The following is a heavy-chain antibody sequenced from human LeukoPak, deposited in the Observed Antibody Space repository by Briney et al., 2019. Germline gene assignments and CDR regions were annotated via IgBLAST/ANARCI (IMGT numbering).Heavy chain of an antibody. J-gene: IGHJ4*02. Sequence: SETLSLTCAVYGGSFSGYYWSWIRQPPGKGLEWIGEINHSGSTNYNPSLKSRVTISVDTSKNQFSLKLSSVTAADTAVYYCARVLRNFDYWGQGTLVTVCS. V-gene: IGHV4-34*09. CDR2: INHSGST. CDR1: GGSFSGYY. CDR3: ARVLRNFDY.